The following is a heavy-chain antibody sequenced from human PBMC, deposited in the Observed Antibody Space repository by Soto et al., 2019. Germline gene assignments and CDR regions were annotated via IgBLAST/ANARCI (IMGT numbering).Heavy chain of an antibody. CDR2: INHSGST. D-gene: IGHD3-16*01. CDR1: GGSFSGYY. Sequence: QVQLQQWGAGLLKPSETLSLTCAVYGGSFSGYYWSWIRQPPGKGLEWIGEINHSGSTNYNPSLKSGVTISVDTAKNQFSLKLSSVTAADTAVYYCASAWGGVPDYWGQGTLVTVSS. J-gene: IGHJ4*02. CDR3: ASAWGGVPDY. V-gene: IGHV4-34*01.